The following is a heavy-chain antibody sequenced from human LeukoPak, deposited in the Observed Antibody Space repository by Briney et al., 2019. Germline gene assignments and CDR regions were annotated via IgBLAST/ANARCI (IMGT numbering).Heavy chain of an antibody. Sequence: GGSLRLSCAASGFTVSSNYMSWVRQAPGKGLEWVSVIYSGGSTYYADSVKGRFTISRDNSKNTLYLQMNSLRAEDTAVYYCASNSGSYWGGIDYWGQGTLVPVSS. CDR3: ASNSGSYWGGIDY. CDR2: IYSGGST. CDR1: GFTVSSNY. D-gene: IGHD1-26*01. J-gene: IGHJ4*02. V-gene: IGHV3-53*01.